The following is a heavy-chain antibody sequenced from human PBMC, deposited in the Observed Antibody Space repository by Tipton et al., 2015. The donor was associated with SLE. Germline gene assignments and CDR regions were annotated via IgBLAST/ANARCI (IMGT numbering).Heavy chain of an antibody. D-gene: IGHD4-17*01. J-gene: IGHJ1*01. CDR2: IYTSGST. V-gene: IGHV4-61*09. Sequence: TLSLTCTVSGGSISSGSYYWSWIRLPAGKGLEWIGHIYTSGSTNYNPSLKSRVTISVDTSKNQFSLKLSSVTAADTAVYYCARDGYGDEEYFQHWGQGTLVTVSS. CDR1: GGSISSGSYY. CDR3: ARDGYGDEEYFQH.